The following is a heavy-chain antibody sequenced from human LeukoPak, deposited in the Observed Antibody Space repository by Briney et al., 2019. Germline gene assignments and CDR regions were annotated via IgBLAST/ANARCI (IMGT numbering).Heavy chain of an antibody. CDR3: TKGGKAGNEGYYFDY. V-gene: IGHV4-39*01. D-gene: IGHD6-13*01. CDR2: IYYTGST. CDR1: GGSISSTNDY. J-gene: IGHJ4*02. Sequence: PSETLSLTCTVSGGSISSTNDYWGWIRQPPGKGLEWIGSIYYTGSTYYNPSLKSRVTISVDTSKNQFSLKLSSVTAADTAVYYCTKGGKAGNEGYYFDYWGQGTLVAVSS.